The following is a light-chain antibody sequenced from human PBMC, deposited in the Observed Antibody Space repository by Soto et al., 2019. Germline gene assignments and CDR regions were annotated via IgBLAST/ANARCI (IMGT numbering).Light chain of an antibody. V-gene: IGKV3-20*01. Sequence: EIVLTQSPGTLSLSPGESATLSCRASQTVSSRCLVWYQQKPGQAPRLLMFGASSRATGIPDRFSGSGSGTDFTLTISRVEPEDFAVYYCQQCGSSVTFGQGTRLEIK. J-gene: IGKJ5*01. CDR3: QQCGSSVT. CDR2: GAS. CDR1: QTVSSRC.